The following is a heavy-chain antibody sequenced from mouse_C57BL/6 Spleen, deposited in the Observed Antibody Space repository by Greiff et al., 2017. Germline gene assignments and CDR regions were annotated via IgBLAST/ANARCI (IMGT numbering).Heavy chain of an antibody. Sequence: VQLQQSGPELVKPGASVKISCKASGYTFTDYYMNWVKQSHGKSLEWIGDINPNNGGTSYNQKFKGKATLTVDKSSSTAYMELRSLTSEDSAVYYCALSSYPYSFDYWGQGTTLTVSS. CDR2: INPNNGGT. D-gene: IGHD1-1*01. CDR3: ALSSYPYSFDY. J-gene: IGHJ2*01. CDR1: GYTFTDYY. V-gene: IGHV1-26*01.